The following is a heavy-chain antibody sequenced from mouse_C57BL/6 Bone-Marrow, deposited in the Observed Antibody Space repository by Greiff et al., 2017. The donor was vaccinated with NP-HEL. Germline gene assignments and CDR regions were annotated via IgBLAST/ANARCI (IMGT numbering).Heavy chain of an antibody. J-gene: IGHJ3*01. CDR3: TVSYSNYWFAY. V-gene: IGHV14-4*01. D-gene: IGHD2-5*01. CDR1: GFNIKDDY. Sequence: EVQLQQSGAELVRPGASVKLSCTASGFNIKDDYMHWVKQRPEQGLEWIGWIDPENGDTEYASKFQGKATITADTSSNTAYLQLSSLTYEDTAVYYCTVSYSNYWFAYWGQGTLVTVSA. CDR2: IDPENGDT.